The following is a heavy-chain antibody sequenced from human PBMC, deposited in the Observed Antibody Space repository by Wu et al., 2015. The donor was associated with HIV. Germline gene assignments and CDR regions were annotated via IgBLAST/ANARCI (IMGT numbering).Heavy chain of an antibody. D-gene: IGHD3-9*01. CDR1: GYTFTSYG. CDR3: ARLLSKSTYYDITWGRALDI. Sequence: QVQLVQSGAEVKKPGASVKVSCKASGYTFTSYGITWVRQAHGHGLEWMGWITAYNDNTKYAQKLQGRVTMTTDTSTSTAYMELRSLRSDDTAVYYCARLLSKSTYYDITWGRALDIWGPRDTGHRLF. CDR2: ITAYNDNT. V-gene: IGHV1-18*01. J-gene: IGHJ3*02.